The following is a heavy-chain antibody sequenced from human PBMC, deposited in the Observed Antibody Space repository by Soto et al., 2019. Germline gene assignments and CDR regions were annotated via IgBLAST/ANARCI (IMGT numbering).Heavy chain of an antibody. CDR2: ISGSGGST. CDR1: GLNFSSYA. J-gene: IGHJ4*02. Sequence: EVQLLESGGGLVQPGGSLRLSCAASGLNFSSYAMSWVRQAPGKGLEWVSAISGSGGSTYYADSVQGRFTISRDNSNNTLYLQMNSLRAGDTAVYYCWRRGSPDYWGQGTLFTVS. V-gene: IGHV3-23*01. D-gene: IGHD1-26*01. CDR3: WRRGSPDY.